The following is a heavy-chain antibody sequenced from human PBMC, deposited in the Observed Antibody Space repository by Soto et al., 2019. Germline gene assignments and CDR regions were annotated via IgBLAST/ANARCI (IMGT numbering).Heavy chain of an antibody. Sequence: GGSLRLSCAASGFTFSSYAMKWVRQAPGKGLEWVSLIGESGTPTYYADSVKGRFTISRDNSKKTLYLQMNGLRAEDTAVYYCAKDQTAMTTFDFWGQGALVTVSS. CDR3: AKDQTAMTTFDF. J-gene: IGHJ4*02. CDR1: GFTFSSYA. D-gene: IGHD4-17*01. CDR2: IGESGTPT. V-gene: IGHV3-23*01.